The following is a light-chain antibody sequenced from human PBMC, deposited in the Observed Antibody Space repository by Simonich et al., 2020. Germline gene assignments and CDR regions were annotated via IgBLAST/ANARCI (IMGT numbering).Light chain of an antibody. Sequence: NFMLTQPHSVSESPGKTVTISCTRSSGSIASNYVQWYQQRPGSAPTTVIYEDNQRPSGVPYRCSGSIDSSSNSASLAISGLKTEDEADYYCQSYDSSNHRGVFVGGTKLTVL. J-gene: IGLJ2*01. CDR1: SGSIASNY. CDR3: QSYDSSNHRGV. V-gene: IGLV6-57*03. CDR2: EDN.